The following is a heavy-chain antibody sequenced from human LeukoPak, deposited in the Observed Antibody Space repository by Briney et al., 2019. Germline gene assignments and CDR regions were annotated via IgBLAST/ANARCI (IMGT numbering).Heavy chain of an antibody. CDR3: TTPGRAFCGGDCYHDY. CDR1: GFTFSNAW. V-gene: IGHV3-15*01. D-gene: IGHD2-21*02. CDR2: IISKTDGGTT. J-gene: IGHJ4*02. Sequence: GGSLRLSCAASGFTFSNAWMSWVRQAPGKGLEWVGRIISKTDGGTTDYAAPVKGRFTISRDDSKNTLYLQMNSLSTEDTAVYFCTTPGRAFCGGDCYHDYWGQGTLVTVSS.